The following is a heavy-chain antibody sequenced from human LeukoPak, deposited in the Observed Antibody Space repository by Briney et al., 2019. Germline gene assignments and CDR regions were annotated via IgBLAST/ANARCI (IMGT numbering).Heavy chain of an antibody. CDR3: ARSRSGDSSGYSY. CDR2: ISNSGSTI. D-gene: IGHD3-22*01. CDR1: GFIFNDYY. V-gene: IGHV3-11*04. Sequence: GGSLRLSCVASGFIFNDYYMTWIRQAPGRGLEWLSYISNSGSTIYYADSVKGRSTISRDNAKNSLHLQMNSLRAEDTAVYYCARSRSGDSSGYSYWGQGTLVTVSS. J-gene: IGHJ4*02.